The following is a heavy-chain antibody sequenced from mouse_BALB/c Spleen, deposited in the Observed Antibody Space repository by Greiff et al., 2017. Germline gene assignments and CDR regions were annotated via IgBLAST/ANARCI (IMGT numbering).Heavy chain of an antibody. V-gene: IGHV14-3*02. CDR1: GFNIKDTY. Sequence: EVQLQHSGAELVKPGASVKLSCTASGFNIKDTYMHWVKQRPEQGLEWIGRIDPANGNTKYDPKFQGKATITSDTSSNTAYLQLSSLTSEDTAVYYCARPDSSAMDYWGQGTSVTVSS. CDR2: IDPANGNT. CDR3: ARPDSSAMDY. J-gene: IGHJ4*01. D-gene: IGHD3-2*01.